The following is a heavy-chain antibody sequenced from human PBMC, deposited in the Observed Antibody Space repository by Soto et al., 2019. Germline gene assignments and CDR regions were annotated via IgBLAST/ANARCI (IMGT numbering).Heavy chain of an antibody. Sequence: PGESLKISCKGSGYSFTSYWIGWVRQMPGKGLEWMGIIYPGDSDTRYSPSFQGQVTISADKSISTAYLQWSSLKASDTAMSYCASSISTYHEILTGPLCAFDIWGQGTMVTVSS. CDR2: IYPGDSDT. J-gene: IGHJ3*02. V-gene: IGHV5-51*01. CDR3: ASSISTYHEILTGPLCAFDI. CDR1: GYSFTSYW. D-gene: IGHD3-9*01.